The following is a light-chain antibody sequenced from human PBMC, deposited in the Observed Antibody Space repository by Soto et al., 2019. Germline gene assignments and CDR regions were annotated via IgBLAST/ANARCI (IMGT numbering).Light chain of an antibody. Sequence: QSVLTQPPSVSAAPGQKVTISCSGSSSNIGNNYVSWYQQFPGTAPQLLICDNNKRPSGIPDRFSGSKSGTSATLGITGLQTGDEADYYCGTWDSSLSAWVFGGGTKVTVL. V-gene: IGLV1-51*01. J-gene: IGLJ3*02. CDR2: DNN. CDR1: SSNIGNNY. CDR3: GTWDSSLSAWV.